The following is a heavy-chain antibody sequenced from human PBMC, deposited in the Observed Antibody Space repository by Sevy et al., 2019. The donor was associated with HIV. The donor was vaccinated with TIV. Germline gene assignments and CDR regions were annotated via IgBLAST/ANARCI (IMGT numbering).Heavy chain of an antibody. CDR1: GFNFRSYW. J-gene: IGHJ6*02. CDR3: AREGSYGDDRYQYYYGIDV. D-gene: IGHD4-17*01. Sequence: GGSLRLSCEASGFNFRSYWMSWVRQAPGKGLEWVASIYQDGTEKHYGDSLKGRFTISRDNAKKSLYLQVNSLAGEDTAVYYCAREGSYGDDRYQYYYGIDVWGQGTPVTVSS. CDR2: IYQDGTEK. V-gene: IGHV3-7*01.